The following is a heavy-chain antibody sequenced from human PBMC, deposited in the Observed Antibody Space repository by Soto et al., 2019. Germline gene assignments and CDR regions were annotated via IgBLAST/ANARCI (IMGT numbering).Heavy chain of an antibody. V-gene: IGHV1-69*01. J-gene: IGHJ6*02. CDR2: IIPIFGTA. D-gene: IGHD2-15*01. CDR1: GGTFSSYA. CDR3: ARDSGDIVVVVAAKKDYYYYGMDV. Sequence: QVHLVQSGAEVKKPGSSVKVSCKASGGTFSSYAISWVRQAPGQGLEWMGGIIPIFGTANYAQKFQGRVTITADESTSTAYMELSSLRSEDTAVYYCARDSGDIVVVVAAKKDYYYYGMDVWGQGTTVTVSS.